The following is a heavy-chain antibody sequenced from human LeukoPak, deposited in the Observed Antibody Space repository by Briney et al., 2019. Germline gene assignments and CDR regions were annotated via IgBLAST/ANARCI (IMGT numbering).Heavy chain of an antibody. CDR3: AKTQSGSGWYPESVGPFDY. J-gene: IGHJ4*02. D-gene: IGHD6-19*01. Sequence: GGSLRLSCAASGFTFSSYAMHWVRQAPGEGLEWVAVKSYDGSNKYYADSVKGRFTISRDNSKNTLYLQMNSLRAEDTAVYYCAKTQSGSGWYPESVGPFDYWGQGTLVTVSS. CDR2: KSYDGSNK. CDR1: GFTFSSYA. V-gene: IGHV3-30-3*02.